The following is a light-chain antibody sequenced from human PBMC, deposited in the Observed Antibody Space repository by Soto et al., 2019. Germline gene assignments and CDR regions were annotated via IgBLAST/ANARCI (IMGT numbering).Light chain of an antibody. J-gene: IGLJ2*01. Sequence: QLVLTQPPSASGTPGQRVTISCSGSSSNIESNTVNWYQQLPGTAPKLLIYSNNQRPSGVPDRFSGSKSGTSASLAISGLQSEDEAAYYCAAWDDSLNGVVFGGGTKVTVL. V-gene: IGLV1-44*01. CDR3: AAWDDSLNGVV. CDR2: SNN. CDR1: SSNIESNT.